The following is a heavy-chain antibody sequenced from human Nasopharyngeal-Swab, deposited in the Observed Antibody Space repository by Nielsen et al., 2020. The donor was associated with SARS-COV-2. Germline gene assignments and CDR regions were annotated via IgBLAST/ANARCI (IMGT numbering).Heavy chain of an antibody. Sequence: GALRLSCAASGFAVSSNYMSWVRQAPGKGLEWVSIISGSGDTTYYADSVKDRFTISRDNSKNTLYLQTNSLRVEDTAVYYCAKAPYLRGLDVWGQGTTVTVSS. D-gene: IGHD2-21*01. CDR2: ISGSGDTT. J-gene: IGHJ6*02. V-gene: IGHV3-23*01. CDR3: AKAPYLRGLDV. CDR1: GFAVSSNY.